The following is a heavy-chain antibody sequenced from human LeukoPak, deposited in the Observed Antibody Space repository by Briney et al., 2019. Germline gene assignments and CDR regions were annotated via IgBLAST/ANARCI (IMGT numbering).Heavy chain of an antibody. J-gene: IGHJ4*02. CDR2: IGTYDGGT. CDR3: ARDQPRRGPGNHDY. Sequence: ASVMVSCKASGYTFTIYGINWVRQAPGQGLEWMGWIGTYDGGTNYAQKFRDRVTMVRDTSTSTAYMELRSLRSDDTAVYYCARDQPRRGPGNHDYWGQGTLVTVSS. D-gene: IGHD1-26*01. CDR1: GYTFTIYG. V-gene: IGHV1-18*01.